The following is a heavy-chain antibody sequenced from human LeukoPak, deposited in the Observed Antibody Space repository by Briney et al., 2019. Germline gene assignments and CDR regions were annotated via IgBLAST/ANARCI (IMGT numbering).Heavy chain of an antibody. D-gene: IGHD6-19*01. Sequence: PSETLSLTCTVSGGSISSYYWSWIRQPPGKGLEWIGYIYYSGSTNYNPSLKSRVTISVDTSKNQFSLKPSSVTAADTAVYYCARDRGQWLPRIDAFDIWGQGTMVTVSS. V-gene: IGHV4-59*01. J-gene: IGHJ3*02. CDR3: ARDRGQWLPRIDAFDI. CDR1: GGSISSYY. CDR2: IYYSGST.